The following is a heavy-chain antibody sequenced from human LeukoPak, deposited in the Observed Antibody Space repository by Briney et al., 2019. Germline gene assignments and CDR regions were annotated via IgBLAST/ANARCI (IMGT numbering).Heavy chain of an antibody. Sequence: SETLSLTCAVSGGSISSSNWWSWVRQPPGKGLEWIGEIFHTGTTNYNPSLKSRVTISVDTSKNQFSLKLSSVTAADTAVYYCARSPYVVPAAVNWFDPWGEGTLVTVSS. D-gene: IGHD2-2*01. CDR1: GGSISSSNW. V-gene: IGHV4-4*02. J-gene: IGHJ5*02. CDR2: IFHTGTT. CDR3: ARSPYVVPAAVNWFDP.